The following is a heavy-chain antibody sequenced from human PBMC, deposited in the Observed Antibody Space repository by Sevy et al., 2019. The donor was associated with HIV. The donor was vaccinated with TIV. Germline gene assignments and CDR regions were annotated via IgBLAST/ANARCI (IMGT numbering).Heavy chain of an antibody. V-gene: IGHV3-73*01. Sequence: GGSLRLSCAASGFTFSGSAMHWVRQASGKGLEWVGRIRSKANSYATAYAASVKGRFTISRDNSKNTAYLQMNSLKTEDTAVYYCTRLRGGYCSSTSCHENVIWGQGTLVTVSS. J-gene: IGHJ4*02. D-gene: IGHD2-2*01. CDR2: IRSKANSYAT. CDR1: GFTFSGSA. CDR3: TRLRGGYCSSTSCHENVI.